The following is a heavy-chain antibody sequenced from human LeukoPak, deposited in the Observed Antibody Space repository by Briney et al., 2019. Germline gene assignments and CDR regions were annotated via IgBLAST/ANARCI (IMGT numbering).Heavy chain of an antibody. Sequence: PGGSLRLSCAASGFTFNNYNMNWVRQAPGKALEWVSSITSSGTYIFYADSVKGRFTISRDNAKNSLYLQINSLGPEDTAVYYCAKDHQVTRSAFDIWGQGTMVTVSS. J-gene: IGHJ3*02. V-gene: IGHV3-21*04. CDR3: AKDHQVTRSAFDI. CDR1: GFTFNNYN. D-gene: IGHD2-21*02. CDR2: ITSSGTYI.